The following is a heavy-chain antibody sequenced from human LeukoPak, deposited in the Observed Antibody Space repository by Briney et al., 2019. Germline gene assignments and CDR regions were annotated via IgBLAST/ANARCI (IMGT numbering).Heavy chain of an antibody. D-gene: IGHD6-19*01. CDR2: IYTSGST. CDR1: GGSISSYY. V-gene: IGHV4-4*07. Sequence: PSETLSLTCTVSGGSISSYYWSWIRQPAGKGLEWIGRIYTSGSTNYNPSLKSRVTISVDTSKNQFSLKLSSVTAADTAVYYCARPYSSGWYGEAFDYWGQGTLVTVSS. J-gene: IGHJ4*02. CDR3: ARPYSSGWYGEAFDY.